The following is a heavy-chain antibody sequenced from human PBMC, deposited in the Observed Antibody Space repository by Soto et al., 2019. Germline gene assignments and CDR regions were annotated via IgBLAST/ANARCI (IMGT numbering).Heavy chain of an antibody. D-gene: IGHD3-3*01. V-gene: IGHV3-30*18. Sequence: QVQLVESGGGVVQPGRSLRLSCAASGFTFSSYGMHWVRQAPGKGLEWVAVISYDGSNKYYADSVKGRFTISRDNSKNTLYLQMNSLRAEDTAVYYCAKGQGGYYTPCGYWGQGILVTVSS. CDR1: GFTFSSYG. CDR2: ISYDGSNK. CDR3: AKGQGGYYTPCGY. J-gene: IGHJ4*02.